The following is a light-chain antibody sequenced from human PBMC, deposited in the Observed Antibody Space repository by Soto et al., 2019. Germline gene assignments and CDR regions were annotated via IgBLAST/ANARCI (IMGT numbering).Light chain of an antibody. CDR2: EGR. CDR3: CSYAGSSYV. J-gene: IGLJ1*01. CDR1: SSDVGSYNL. Sequence: QSALTQPASVSGSPGQWITISCTEISSDVGSYNLVSWYQQHPGKAPKLMVYEGRKRPSGVSNRFSGSMSGNTASLTISGLQAEDEADYYCCSYAGSSYVFGTGTKLTVL. V-gene: IGLV2-23*01.